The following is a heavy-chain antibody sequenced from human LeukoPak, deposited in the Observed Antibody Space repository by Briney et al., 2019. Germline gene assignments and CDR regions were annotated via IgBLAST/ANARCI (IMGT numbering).Heavy chain of an antibody. CDR2: ISSSSSYI. CDR3: ARGIRGGGGSPNQCDY. V-gene: IGHV3-21*04. Sequence: GGSLRLSCAASGFTFSSYSMNWVRQAPGKGLEWVSSISSSSSYIYYADSVKGRFTISRDNAKNSLYLQMNSLRAEDTALYYCARGIRGGGGSPNQCDYWGQGTLVTVSS. J-gene: IGHJ4*02. D-gene: IGHD2-15*01. CDR1: GFTFSSYS.